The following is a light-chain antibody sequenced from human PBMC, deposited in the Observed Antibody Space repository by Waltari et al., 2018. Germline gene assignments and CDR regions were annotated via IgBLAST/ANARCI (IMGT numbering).Light chain of an antibody. Sequence: QLVLTQSPSASASLGASVKLTCTLSSGPSRNIIAWLQQQPGKGPRYLMQVNSDGSHRKGDEIPDRFSGSSSGAERYLTISSLQSEDEADYYCETGGHGTWVFGGGTKLTVL. J-gene: IGLJ3*02. CDR1: SGPSRNI. CDR2: VNSDGSH. V-gene: IGLV4-69*01. CDR3: ETGGHGTWV.